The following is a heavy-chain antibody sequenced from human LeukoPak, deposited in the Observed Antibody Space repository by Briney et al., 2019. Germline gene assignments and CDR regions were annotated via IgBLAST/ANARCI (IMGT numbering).Heavy chain of an antibody. CDR2: ISAYNGNT. Sequence: ASVKVSCKASGYTFTSYGISWVRQAPGQGLEWMGWISAYNGNTNYAQKLQGRVTMTTDTSTSTAYMELRSMTSDATAVHYSARVCKFLWFGNKNGFDYWGQGTLVTVSS. V-gene: IGHV1-18*01. CDR1: GYTFTSYG. D-gene: IGHD3-10*01. J-gene: IGHJ4*02. CDR3: ARVCKFLWFGNKNGFDY.